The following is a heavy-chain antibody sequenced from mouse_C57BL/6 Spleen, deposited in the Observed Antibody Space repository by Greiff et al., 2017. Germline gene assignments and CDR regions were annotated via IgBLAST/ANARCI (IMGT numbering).Heavy chain of an antibody. J-gene: IGHJ4*01. CDR1: GFTFSSYG. Sequence: EVMLVESGGDLVKPGGSLKLSCAASGFTFSSYGMSWVRQTPDKRLEWVATISSGGSYTYYPDSVKGRFPISRDNAKNTLYLQMSSLKSEDTAMYYCAVYDGYPYAMDYWGQGTSVTVSS. CDR3: AVYDGYPYAMDY. CDR2: ISSGGSYT. D-gene: IGHD2-3*01. V-gene: IGHV5-6*01.